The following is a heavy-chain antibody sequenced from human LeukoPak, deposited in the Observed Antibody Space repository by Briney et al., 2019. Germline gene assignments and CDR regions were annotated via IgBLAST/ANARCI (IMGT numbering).Heavy chain of an antibody. D-gene: IGHD2-2*02. Sequence: VASVKVSCRASGYTFTSYYMHWVRQAPGQGLEWMGIINPSGGSTSYAQKFQGRVTMTRDTSTSTVYMELSSLRSEDTAVYYCAREVPLRRVCASCYKKGWFDPWGQGTLVTVSS. V-gene: IGHV1-46*01. CDR2: INPSGGST. J-gene: IGHJ5*02. CDR1: GYTFTSYY. CDR3: AREVPLRRVCASCYKKGWFDP.